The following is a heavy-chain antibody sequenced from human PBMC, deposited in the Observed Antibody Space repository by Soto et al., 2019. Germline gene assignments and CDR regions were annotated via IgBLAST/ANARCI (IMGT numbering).Heavy chain of an antibody. CDR1: GGSISSSSYY. J-gene: IGHJ3*02. CDR3: ARDPPWYDDPFDI. Sequence: SETLSLTCTVSGGSISSSSYYWGWIRQPPGKGLEWIGSIYYSGSTYYNPSLKSRVTISVDTSKNQFSLKLSSVTAEDTALYYCARDPPWYDDPFDIWGQGTMVTVSS. V-gene: IGHV4-39*02. CDR2: IYYSGST. D-gene: IGHD6-13*01.